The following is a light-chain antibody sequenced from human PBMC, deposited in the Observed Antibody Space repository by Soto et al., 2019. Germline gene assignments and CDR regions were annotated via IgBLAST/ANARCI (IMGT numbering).Light chain of an antibody. V-gene: IGKV3-15*01. J-gene: IGKJ3*01. CDR3: QQYNTWPLT. CDR1: QSVSSN. CDR2: DAS. Sequence: EAVMTQSPATLSVSPGERPTLSCRASQSVSSNLAWYQQKPGQAPRLLIYDASTRATGIPARFSGSGSGTEAPPNISSQQYEDFAVYYFQQYNTWPLTFGPGTKVDIK.